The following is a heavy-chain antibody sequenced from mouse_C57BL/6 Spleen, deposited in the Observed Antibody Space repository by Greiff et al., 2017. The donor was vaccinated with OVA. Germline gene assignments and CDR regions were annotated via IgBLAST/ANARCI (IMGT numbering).Heavy chain of an antibody. CDR2: INPSSGYT. CDR3: AREDSSGYDY. D-gene: IGHD3-2*02. V-gene: IGHV1-4*01. J-gene: IGHJ2*01. Sequence: QVHVKQSGAELARPGASVKMSCKASGYTFTSYTMHWVKQRPGQGLEWIGYINPSSGYTKYNQKFKDKATLTADKSSSTAYMQLSSLTSEDSAVYYCAREDSSGYDYWGQGTTLTVSS. CDR1: GYTFTSYT.